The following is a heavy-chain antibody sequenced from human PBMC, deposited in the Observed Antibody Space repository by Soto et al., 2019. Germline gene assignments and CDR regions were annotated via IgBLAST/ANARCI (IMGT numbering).Heavy chain of an antibody. Sequence: GGSLRLSCAASGFTFSSYAMSWVRQAPGKGLEWVSAISGSGGSTYYADSVKGRFTISRDNSKNTLYLQMNSLRAEDTAVYYCAKEGRMGIAAAGFYFDYWGQGTLVTVSS. CDR2: ISGSGGST. V-gene: IGHV3-23*01. CDR1: GFTFSSYA. D-gene: IGHD6-13*01. J-gene: IGHJ4*02. CDR3: AKEGRMGIAAAGFYFDY.